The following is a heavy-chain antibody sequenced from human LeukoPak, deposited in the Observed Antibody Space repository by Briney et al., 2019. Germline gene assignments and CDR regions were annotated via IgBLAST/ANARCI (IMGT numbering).Heavy chain of an antibody. J-gene: IGHJ6*03. Sequence: SETLSLTCAVYGGSFSGYYWSWIRLPPGKGLEWIGSIYYSGSTYYNPSLKSRVTISVDTSKNQFSLKLSSVTAADTAVYYCASKVVAARPGYYYYMDVWGKGTTVTVSS. CDR1: GGSFSGYY. CDR2: IYYSGST. D-gene: IGHD6-6*01. CDR3: ASKVVAARPGYYYYMDV. V-gene: IGHV4-34*01.